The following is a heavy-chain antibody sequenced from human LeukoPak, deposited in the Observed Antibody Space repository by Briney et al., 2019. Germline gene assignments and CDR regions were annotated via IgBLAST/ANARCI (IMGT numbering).Heavy chain of an antibody. J-gene: IGHJ6*02. V-gene: IGHV4-39*07. Sequence: PSETLSLTCTVSGGSISSGSHYWGWIRQPPGKELEWIGNIYYSGNSYYNPSLKSRVTISVDTSKNQFSLKLSSVTAADTAVYYCARAGRSSTFYGMDVWGQGTTVTVSS. CDR3: ARAGRSSTFYGMDV. CDR2: IYYSGNS. CDR1: GGSISSGSHY. D-gene: IGHD2-2*01.